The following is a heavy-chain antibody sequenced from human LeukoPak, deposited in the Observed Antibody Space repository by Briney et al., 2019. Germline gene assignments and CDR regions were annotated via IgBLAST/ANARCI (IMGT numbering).Heavy chain of an antibody. J-gene: IGHJ3*02. D-gene: IGHD3-9*01. Sequence: SETLSLTCTVSGVSITSTSYSWGWIRQPPGEGLEWIGSIYYSGSTYYNPSLKSRFTISVDTSKSQFSLSLSSVTAADTAVYYCARQEYDILTGRVLYVFDMWGQGTMVTVSS. CDR1: GVSITSTSYS. CDR2: IYYSGST. V-gene: IGHV4-39*07. CDR3: ARQEYDILTGRVLYVFDM.